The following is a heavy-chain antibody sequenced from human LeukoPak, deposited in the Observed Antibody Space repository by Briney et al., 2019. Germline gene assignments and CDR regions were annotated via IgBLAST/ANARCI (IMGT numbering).Heavy chain of an antibody. CDR3: ARSPAVVGYCSSTSCYTELPYFDY. J-gene: IGHJ4*02. CDR2: IIPIFGTA. Sequence: SVKVSCKASGDTFSSYAISWVRQAPGQGLEWMGGIIPIFGTANYAQKFQGRVTITTDESTSTAYMELSSLRSEDTAVYYCARSPAVVGYCSSTSCYTELPYFDYWGQGTLVTVSS. D-gene: IGHD2-2*02. CDR1: GDTFSSYA. V-gene: IGHV1-69*05.